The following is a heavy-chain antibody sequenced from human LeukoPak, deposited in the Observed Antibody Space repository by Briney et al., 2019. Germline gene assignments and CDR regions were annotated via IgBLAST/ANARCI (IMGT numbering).Heavy chain of an antibody. J-gene: IGHJ1*01. Sequence: SETLSLTCTVSGDSIRSSSYYWDCIRQPPGKGLEWIGTIYYSGSTYYNPSLKSRVTIYIDTSKNQLSLNLTSVTAADTAVYYCARRRYYDSSGYVDWGQGTLLTVSS. D-gene: IGHD3-22*01. CDR1: GDSIRSSSYY. V-gene: IGHV4-39*01. CDR3: ARRRYYDSSGYVD. CDR2: IYYSGST.